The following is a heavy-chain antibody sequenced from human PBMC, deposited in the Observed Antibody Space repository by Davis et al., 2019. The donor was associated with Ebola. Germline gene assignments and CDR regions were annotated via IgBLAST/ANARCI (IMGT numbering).Heavy chain of an antibody. CDR1: GFTFSSYV. D-gene: IGHD3-10*01. Sequence: GSLRLSCAASGFTFSSYVMSWVRQAPGKGLEWVSAVSGSGGSTYYADSVKGRFTISRDNSKNTLYLQMNSLRAEDTAVYYCARELLWFGELPEYYFDYWGQGTLVTVSS. CDR3: ARELLWFGELPEYYFDY. V-gene: IGHV3-23*01. J-gene: IGHJ4*02. CDR2: VSGSGGST.